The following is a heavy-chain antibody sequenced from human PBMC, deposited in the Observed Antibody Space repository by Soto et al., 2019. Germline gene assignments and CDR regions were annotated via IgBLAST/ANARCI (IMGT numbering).Heavy chain of an antibody. CDR2: IYYSGST. CDR1: GGSISSYY. D-gene: IGHD4-17*01. CDR3: ARERDFYGDYYFDY. V-gene: IGHV4-59*01. Sequence: SDTLSLTCTVSGGSISSYYWSWIRQPPGKGLEWIGFIYYSGSTNYNPSLKSRVTISVDTSKNQFSLKLSSVTAADTAVYYCARERDFYGDYYFDYWGQGTLVTVSS. J-gene: IGHJ4*02.